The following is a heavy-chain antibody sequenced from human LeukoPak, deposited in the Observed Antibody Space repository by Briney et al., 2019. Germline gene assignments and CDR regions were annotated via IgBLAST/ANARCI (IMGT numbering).Heavy chain of an antibody. CDR3: ARDRDGYNCVLDY. Sequence: PGGSLRLSCAASGFTFSSYEMNWVRQAPGKGLQWVSYISSSGSTIYYADSVKGRFTISRDNAKNSLYLQMNSLRAEDTAVYYCARDRDGYNCVLDYWGQGTLVTVSS. CDR2: ISSSGSTI. J-gene: IGHJ4*02. CDR1: GFTFSSYE. V-gene: IGHV3-48*03. D-gene: IGHD5-24*01.